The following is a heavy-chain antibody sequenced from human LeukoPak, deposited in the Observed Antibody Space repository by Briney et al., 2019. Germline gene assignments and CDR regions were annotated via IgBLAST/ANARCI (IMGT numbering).Heavy chain of an antibody. V-gene: IGHV1-69*05. J-gene: IGHJ1*01. CDR3: ARDPRGEYCTNGVCSKTTPQIFQH. CDR2: IIPIFGTA. Sequence: SVKVSCKASGGTFSSYAISWVRQAPGQGLEWMGGIIPIFGTANYAQKFQGRVTITTDESTSTAYMELSSLRSEDTAVYYCARDPRGEYCTNGVCSKTTPQIFQHWGQGTLVTVSS. D-gene: IGHD2-8*01. CDR1: GGTFSSYA.